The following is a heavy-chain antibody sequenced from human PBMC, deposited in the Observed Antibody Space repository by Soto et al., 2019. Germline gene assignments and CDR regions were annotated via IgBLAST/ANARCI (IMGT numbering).Heavy chain of an antibody. Sequence: GGSLRLSCAASGFTFSSYGMHWVRQAPGKGLEWVAVIWYDGSNKYYADSVKGRFTISRDNSKNTLYLQMNSLRAEDTAVYYCAREGTLPPMTTVTTSLVRAFDIWGQGTMVTVSS. V-gene: IGHV3-33*01. D-gene: IGHD4-4*01. J-gene: IGHJ3*02. CDR3: AREGTLPPMTTVTTSLVRAFDI. CDR1: GFTFSSYG. CDR2: IWYDGSNK.